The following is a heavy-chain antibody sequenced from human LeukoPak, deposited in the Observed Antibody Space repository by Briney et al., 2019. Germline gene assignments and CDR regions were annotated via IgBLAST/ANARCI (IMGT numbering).Heavy chain of an antibody. Sequence: ASVKVSCKASGYTFANYYMHWVRQAPGQGLEWMGIINPSGGSTSYAQKFQGRVTMTRDTSTSTVYMELSSLRSEDTAVYYCARNNVVTPFDYWGQGTLVTVSS. D-gene: IGHD4-23*01. CDR3: ARNNVVTPFDY. J-gene: IGHJ4*02. CDR1: GYTFANYY. V-gene: IGHV1-46*01. CDR2: INPSGGST.